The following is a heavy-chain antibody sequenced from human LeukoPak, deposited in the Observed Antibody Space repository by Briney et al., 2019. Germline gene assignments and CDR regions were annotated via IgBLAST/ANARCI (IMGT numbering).Heavy chain of an antibody. D-gene: IGHD3-10*01. CDR3: ARDRVVRGVMGAGGY. Sequence: GGSLRLSCAASGFTVSSNYMSWVRQAPGKGLEWVSVIYSGGTTYYADSVKGRFTISRDNSKNTLYLQMNSLRPEDTAVYYCARDRVVRGVMGAGGYWGQGTLVTVSS. V-gene: IGHV3-66*01. J-gene: IGHJ4*02. CDR2: IYSGGTT. CDR1: GFTVSSNY.